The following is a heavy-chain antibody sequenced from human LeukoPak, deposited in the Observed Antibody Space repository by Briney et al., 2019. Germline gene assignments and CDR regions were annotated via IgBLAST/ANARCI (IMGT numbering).Heavy chain of an antibody. D-gene: IGHD3-3*01. Sequence: PGGSLRLSCADSGFTFSKYLMNWVRQAPGKGLEWVSSITNSSSYIYYADSVKGRFTSSRDNAKNSLYLQMNSLRADDTAVYYCARSYDGSGFSDWGQGTLVTVSS. CDR1: GFTFSKYL. CDR2: ITNSSSYI. V-gene: IGHV3-21*01. CDR3: ARSYDGSGFSD. J-gene: IGHJ4*02.